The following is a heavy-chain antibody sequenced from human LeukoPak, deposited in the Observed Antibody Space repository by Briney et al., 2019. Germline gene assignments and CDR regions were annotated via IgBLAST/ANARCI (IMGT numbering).Heavy chain of an antibody. CDR3: AHIPRACSSTSCPFDY. CDR1: GFSLSTSGVG. D-gene: IGHD2-2*01. V-gene: IGHV2-5*02. Sequence: ESGPTLVNPTQTLTLTCTFSGFSLSTSGVGVGWIRQPPGKALEWLALIYWDDDKRYSPSLKSRLTITKDTSKNQVVLTMTNMDPVDTATYYCAHIPRACSSTSCPFDYWGQGTLVTVSS. CDR2: IYWDDDK. J-gene: IGHJ4*02.